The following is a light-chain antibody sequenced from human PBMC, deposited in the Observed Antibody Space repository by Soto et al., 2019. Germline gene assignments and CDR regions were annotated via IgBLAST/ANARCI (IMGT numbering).Light chain of an antibody. CDR3: SSYTSSSTLDNV. Sequence: QSALTQPASVSGSPGQSITISCTGTSSDVGGYNYVSWYQQHPGKAPKRMIYDVSNRPSGVSNRFSGSKSGNTASLTISGRQAEDEADYYCSSYTSSSTLDNVFGTGTKLTVL. V-gene: IGLV2-14*01. CDR1: SSDVGGYNY. CDR2: DVS. J-gene: IGLJ1*01.